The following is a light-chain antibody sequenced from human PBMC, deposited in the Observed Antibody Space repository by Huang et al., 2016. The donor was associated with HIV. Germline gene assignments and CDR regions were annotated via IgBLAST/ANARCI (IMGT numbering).Light chain of an antibody. Sequence: DIQMTQSPSSLSASVGDRVTITCRASQSISSYLNWYQQKPGKAPMLLIYAASILQSGVPSRVSGIGSGTDFTLTISRLQPEDFATYYCQQTYSTPRTFGQGTKVEIK. CDR3: QQTYSTPRT. J-gene: IGKJ1*01. CDR2: AAS. V-gene: IGKV1-39*01. CDR1: QSISSY.